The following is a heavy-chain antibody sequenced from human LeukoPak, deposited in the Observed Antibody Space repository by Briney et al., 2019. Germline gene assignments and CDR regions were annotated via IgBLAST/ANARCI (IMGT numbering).Heavy chain of an antibody. Sequence: GGSLRLSCAASGFTFSSYGMHWVRQAPGKGLEWVAFIGDDGRKKHYADSVKGRFTISRDNSKNTLYLQMNSLRAEDTAVYYCAKDLPYSFGDWGQGTPVTVSS. V-gene: IGHV3-30*02. J-gene: IGHJ4*02. CDR1: GFTFSSYG. CDR3: AKDLPYSFGD. CDR2: IGDDGRKK. D-gene: IGHD5-18*01.